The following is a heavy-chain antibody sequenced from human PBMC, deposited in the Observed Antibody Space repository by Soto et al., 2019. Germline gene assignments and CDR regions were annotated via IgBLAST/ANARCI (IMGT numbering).Heavy chain of an antibody. CDR3: ARASTVTTGYYYYGMDV. D-gene: IGHD4-17*01. V-gene: IGHV4-59*01. CDR1: GGSISSYY. CDR2: IYYSGST. J-gene: IGHJ6*02. Sequence: KASETLSLTCTVSGGSISSYYWSWIRQPPGKGLEWIGYIYYSGSTNYNPSLKSRVTISVDTSKNQFSLKLSSVTAADTAVYYCARASTVTTGYYYYGMDVWGQGTTVTVSS.